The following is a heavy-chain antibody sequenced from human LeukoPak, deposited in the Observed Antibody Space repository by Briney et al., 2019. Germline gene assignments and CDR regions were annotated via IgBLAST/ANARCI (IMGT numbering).Heavy chain of an antibody. Sequence: PSETLSLTCAVYGGSFSGYYWSWIRQPPGKGLEWIGEINHSGSTNYNPSLKSRVTISVDTSKNQFSLKLSSVTAADTAVYYCARSTIQRWPIPPRYFDYWGQGTLVTVSS. CDR3: ARSTIQRWPIPPRYFDY. CDR1: GGSFSGYY. V-gene: IGHV4-34*01. J-gene: IGHJ4*02. D-gene: IGHD6-25*01. CDR2: INHSGST.